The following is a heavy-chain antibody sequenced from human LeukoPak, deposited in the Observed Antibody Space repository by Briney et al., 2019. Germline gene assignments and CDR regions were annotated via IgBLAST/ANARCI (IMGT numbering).Heavy chain of an antibody. D-gene: IGHD3-22*01. J-gene: IGHJ3*02. Sequence: SETLSLTCTVSGYSISSGYYWGWIRQPPGKGLEWIGSIYHSGSTYYNPSLMSRVTISVDTSKNQFSLKLSSVTAADTAVYYCARGSSRRITMIVVGNDAFDIWGQGTMVTVSS. CDR3: ARGSSRRITMIVVGNDAFDI. CDR1: GYSISSGYY. V-gene: IGHV4-38-2*02. CDR2: IYHSGST.